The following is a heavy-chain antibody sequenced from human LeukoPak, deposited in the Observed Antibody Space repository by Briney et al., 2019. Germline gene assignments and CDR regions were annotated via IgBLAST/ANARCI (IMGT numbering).Heavy chain of an antibody. CDR3: ARSLAYSSGWTGFDS. CDR2: IYSGGST. Sequence: GGSLRLSCAASGLTVSGNYMSWVRQAPGKGLEWVSIIYSGGSTYYAASVKGRFTISTDNSKNTLYLQMNGLRAEDTAMYYCARSLAYSSGWTGFDSWGQGTLVTVSS. D-gene: IGHD6-19*01. V-gene: IGHV3-66*01. J-gene: IGHJ4*02. CDR1: GLTVSGNY.